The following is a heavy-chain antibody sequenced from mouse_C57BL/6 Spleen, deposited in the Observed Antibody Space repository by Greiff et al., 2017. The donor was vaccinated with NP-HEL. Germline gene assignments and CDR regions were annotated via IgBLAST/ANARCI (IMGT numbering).Heavy chain of an antibody. CDR2: SRNKANDYTT. J-gene: IGHJ4*01. Sequence: EVKVVESGGGLVQSGRSLRLSCATSGFTFSDFYMEWVRQAPGKGLEWIAASRNKANDYTTEYSASGKGRFIVSRDTSQSILYLQMNALRAEDTAIYYCARDLYDGYYVGAMDYWGQGTSVTVSS. CDR1: GFTFSDFY. CDR3: ARDLYDGYYVGAMDY. V-gene: IGHV7-1*01. D-gene: IGHD2-3*01.